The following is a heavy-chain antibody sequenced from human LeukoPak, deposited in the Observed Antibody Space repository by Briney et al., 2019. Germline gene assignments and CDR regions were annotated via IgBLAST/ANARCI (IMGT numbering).Heavy chain of an antibody. Sequence: PSETLPLTCTVSGGSISSYYWSWIRQPPGKGLEWIGYIHHSGSTNYNPSLKSRVSISVDTSKNQFSLKLSSVTAADTAVYYCARGTSIRAYFDYWGQGTLVTVSS. CDR1: GGSISSYY. CDR2: IHHSGST. V-gene: IGHV4-59*01. CDR3: ARGTSIRAYFDY. J-gene: IGHJ4*02.